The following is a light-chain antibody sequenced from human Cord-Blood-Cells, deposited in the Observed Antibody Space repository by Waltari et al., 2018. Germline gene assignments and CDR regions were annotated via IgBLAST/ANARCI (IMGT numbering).Light chain of an antibody. CDR1: QSVSSSY. V-gene: IGKV3-20*01. J-gene: IGKJ1*01. CDR2: GAS. Sequence: EIVLTQSPGTLSFSPGERATLSCRASQSVSSSYFAWYQQKPGQAPRLLIYGASSRATGIPDRFSGSVSGTDFTLTISRLEREDFAVYYWQQYGSSPWTFGQGTKVEIK. CDR3: QQYGSSPWT.